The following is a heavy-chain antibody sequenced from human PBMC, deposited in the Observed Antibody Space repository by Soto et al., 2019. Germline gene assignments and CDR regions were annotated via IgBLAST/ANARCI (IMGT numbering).Heavy chain of an antibody. CDR1: GDSVSSNSAA. CDR2: TYYRSKWYN. V-gene: IGHV6-1*01. D-gene: IGHD6-19*01. Sequence: PSQTLSLTCAISGDSVSSNSAAWNWIRQSPSRGLEWLGRTYYRSKWYNDYAVSVKSRITINPDTSKNQFSLQLNSVTPEDTAVYYCAREGTGYSSGWYGPVTRIYYYYGMDVWGQGTTVTVSS. CDR3: AREGTGYSSGWYGPVTRIYYYYGMDV. J-gene: IGHJ6*02.